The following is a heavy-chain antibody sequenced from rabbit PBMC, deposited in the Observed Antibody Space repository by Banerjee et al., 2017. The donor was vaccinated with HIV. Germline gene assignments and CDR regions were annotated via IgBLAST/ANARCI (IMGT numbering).Heavy chain of an antibody. CDR1: GIDFSNYYY. Sequence: QSLEESGGGLVKPGGTLTLTCKASGIDFSNYYYMCWVRQAPGKGLELIACIYTSSGSAWYASWVKGRFTITRSTSLNTVTLQLKSLTAADTATYFCARDTSSSIYKLDLWGQGTLVTVS. V-gene: IGHV1S43*01. CDR3: ARDTSSSIYKLDL. D-gene: IGHD1-1*01. J-gene: IGHJ3*01. CDR2: IYTSSGSA.